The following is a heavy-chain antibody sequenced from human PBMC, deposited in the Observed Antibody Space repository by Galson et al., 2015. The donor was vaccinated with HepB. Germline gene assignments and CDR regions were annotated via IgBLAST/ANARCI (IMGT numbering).Heavy chain of an antibody. CDR1: GFTFSSYS. CDR2: ISSSSSTI. V-gene: IGHV3-48*01. J-gene: IGHJ6*02. Sequence: SLRLSCAASGFTFSSYSMNWVRQAPGKGLEWVSYISSSSSTIYYADSVKGRFTISRDNAKNSLYLQMNSLRAEDTAVYYCARDGGGSLSYYYYGMDVWGQGTTVTVSS. CDR3: ARDGGGSLSYYYYGMDV. D-gene: IGHD1-26*01.